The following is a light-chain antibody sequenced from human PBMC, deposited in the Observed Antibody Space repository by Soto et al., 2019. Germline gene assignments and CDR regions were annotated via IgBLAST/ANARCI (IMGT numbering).Light chain of an antibody. V-gene: IGLV1-47*01. CDR1: SSNIGSNY. J-gene: IGLJ3*02. CDR2: RNN. Sequence: QPVLTQPPSASGTPGQRVTISCSGSSSNIGSNYVYWYQQLPGTAPKLLIYRNNQRPSGVPDRYSGSKSGTSASLAISGLRSEDEADYYCAAWDVSLSGWVFGGGTKLTVL. CDR3: AAWDVSLSGWV.